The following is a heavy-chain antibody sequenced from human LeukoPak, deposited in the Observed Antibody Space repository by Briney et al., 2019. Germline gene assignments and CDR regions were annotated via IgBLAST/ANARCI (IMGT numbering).Heavy chain of an antibody. J-gene: IGHJ4*02. CDR2: INQGGSEK. CDR1: GFTFSTYW. V-gene: IGHV3-7*01. CDR3: ARDVGDL. D-gene: IGHD2-21*02. Sequence: GGSLRLSCAPSGFTFSTYWMGWVRQAPGKGLEWLANINQGGSEKYYVDSGKGRFTISRDAGKDSLFLQMNSLRDEDTAVYYCARDVGDLWGQGTLVTVSS.